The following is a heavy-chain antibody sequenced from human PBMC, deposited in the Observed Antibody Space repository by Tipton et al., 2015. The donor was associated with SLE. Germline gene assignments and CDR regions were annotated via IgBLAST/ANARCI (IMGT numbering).Heavy chain of an antibody. D-gene: IGHD2-15*01. CDR1: GGSFSGYY. CDR2: INHSGST. J-gene: IGHJ5*02. CDR3: ATRTGAYCSGGSCRWGFDP. Sequence: TLSLTCAVYGGSFSGYYWSWIRQPPGKGLEWIGEINHSGSTNYNPSLKSRVTISVDTSKNQFSLKLSSVTAADTAVYYCATRTGAYCSGGSCRWGFDPWGQGTLVTVSS. V-gene: IGHV4-34*01.